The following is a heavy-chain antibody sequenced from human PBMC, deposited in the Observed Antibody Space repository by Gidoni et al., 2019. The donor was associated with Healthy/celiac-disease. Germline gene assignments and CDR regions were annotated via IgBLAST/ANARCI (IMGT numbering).Heavy chain of an antibody. CDR3: ARAPPAILPFDY. CDR2: ISYDGSNK. D-gene: IGHD3-3*01. Sequence: QVQLVESGGGVVQPGRSLSLSCAASGFTFSRYAMHWVRQAPGKGLEWVAVISYDGSNKYYADSVKGRFTISRDNSKNTLYLQMNSLRAEDTAVYYCARAPPAILPFDYWGQGTLVTVSS. CDR1: GFTFSRYA. J-gene: IGHJ4*02. V-gene: IGHV3-30*04.